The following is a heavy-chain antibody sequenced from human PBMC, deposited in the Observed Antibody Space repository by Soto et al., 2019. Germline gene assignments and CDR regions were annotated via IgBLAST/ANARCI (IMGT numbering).Heavy chain of an antibody. D-gene: IGHD3-10*01. Sequence: SVNVSCKASGGTFSSYAISWVRQAPGQGLEWMGGIIPIFGTANYAQKFQGRVTITADESTSTAYMELSSLRSEDTAVYYCARDRRDSSAWFDPWGQGTLVTVS. CDR1: GGTFSSYA. CDR2: IIPIFGTA. CDR3: ARDRRDSSAWFDP. J-gene: IGHJ5*02. V-gene: IGHV1-69*13.